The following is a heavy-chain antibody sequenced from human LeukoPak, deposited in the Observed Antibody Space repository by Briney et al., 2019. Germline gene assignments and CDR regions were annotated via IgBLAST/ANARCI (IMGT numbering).Heavy chain of an antibody. CDR2: ISGSGGST. CDR1: GFTFSNYA. CDR3: AKAYYDSSGYYNYFDY. Sequence: GGSLRLSCAASGFTFSNYAMSWVRQAPGKGLEWVSSISGSGGSTLYADSVKGRFTISRDNSRNTLYLHMNSLRAEDTAVYYCAKAYYDSSGYYNYFDYWGQGTLVTVSS. V-gene: IGHV3-23*01. J-gene: IGHJ4*02. D-gene: IGHD3-22*01.